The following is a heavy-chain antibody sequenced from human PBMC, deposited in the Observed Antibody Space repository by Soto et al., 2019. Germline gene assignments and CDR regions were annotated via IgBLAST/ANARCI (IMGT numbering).Heavy chain of an antibody. V-gene: IGHV1-69*01. CDR1: GGTFSSYA. CDR3: ARDSIVGATRYYYYYGMDV. Sequence: QVQLVQSGAEVKKPWSSVKVSCKASGGTFSSYAISWVRQAPGQGLEWMGGIIPIIGTANYAQKFQGRVTITADESTSTAYMEMSSLRSEDTAVYYCARDSIVGATRYYYYYGMDVWGHGTTVTVSS. CDR2: IIPIIGTA. J-gene: IGHJ6*02. D-gene: IGHD1-26*01.